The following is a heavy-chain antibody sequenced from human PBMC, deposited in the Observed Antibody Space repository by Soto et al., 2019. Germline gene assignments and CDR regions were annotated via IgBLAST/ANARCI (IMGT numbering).Heavy chain of an antibody. Sequence: EVQLLESGGGLVQPGGSLRLSCAASGITFSSYAMRWVRQAPGKGLEWVSAISGSGDSTYYADSVKGRFTISRDKSKNSVYLQMNSLRGEDTAVYYCARRGSGSYYDCWGQGTLVTVSS. V-gene: IGHV3-23*01. CDR2: ISGSGDST. J-gene: IGHJ4*02. D-gene: IGHD1-26*01. CDR1: GITFSSYA. CDR3: ARRGSGSYYDC.